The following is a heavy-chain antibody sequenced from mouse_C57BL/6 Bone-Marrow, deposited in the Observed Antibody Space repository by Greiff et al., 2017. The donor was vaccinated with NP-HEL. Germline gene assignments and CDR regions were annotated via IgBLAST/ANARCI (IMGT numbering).Heavy chain of an antibody. D-gene: IGHD2-4*01. CDR2: ISSGSSTI. J-gene: IGHJ3*01. CDR1: GFTFSDYG. Sequence: DVKLMESGGGLVKPGGSLKLSCAASGFTFSDYGMHWVRQAPEKGLEWVAYISSGSSTIYYADTVKGRFTISRDNAKNTLFLQMTSLRSEDTAMYYCARRNYDSWFAYWGQGTLVTVSA. V-gene: IGHV5-17*01. CDR3: ARRNYDSWFAY.